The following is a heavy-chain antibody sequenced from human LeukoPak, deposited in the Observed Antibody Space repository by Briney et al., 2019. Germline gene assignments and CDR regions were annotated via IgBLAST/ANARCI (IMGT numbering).Heavy chain of an antibody. CDR1: GYTFTSYD. J-gene: IGHJ4*02. CDR3: ARDSGSSGYYYPGY. Sequence: ASVKVSCKASGYTFTSYDINWVRQATGQGLEWMGIINPSGGSTSYAQKFQGRVTMTRDMSTSTVYMELSSLRSEDTAVYYCARDSGSSGYYYPGYWGQGTLVTVSS. D-gene: IGHD3-22*01. V-gene: IGHV1-46*01. CDR2: INPSGGST.